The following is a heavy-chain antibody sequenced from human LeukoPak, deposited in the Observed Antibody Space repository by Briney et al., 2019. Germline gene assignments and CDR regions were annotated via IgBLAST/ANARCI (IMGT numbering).Heavy chain of an antibody. V-gene: IGHV1-18*01. CDR1: GYTFTSYG. Sequence: GASVKVSCKASGYTFTSYGISWVRQAPGQGLEWMGWISAYNGNTNYAQRLQGRVTMTTDTSTSTAYMELRSLRSDDTAVYYCAREVQSEGHYYYYYYMDVWGKGTTVTVSS. CDR3: AREVQSEGHYYYYYYMDV. CDR2: ISAYNGNT. J-gene: IGHJ6*03. D-gene: IGHD4-11*01.